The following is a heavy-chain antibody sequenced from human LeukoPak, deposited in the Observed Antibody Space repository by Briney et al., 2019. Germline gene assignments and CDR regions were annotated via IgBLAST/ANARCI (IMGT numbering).Heavy chain of an antibody. CDR2: IIPIFGTA. V-gene: IGHV1-69*01. Sequence: SVKVSCKASGGAFSNYAISWVRPAPGQGLEWMGGIIPIFGTANYAQKFQGRVTITADESTSTAYMELSSQRSEGTAVYYRASVTGYSSGWYYSYWGQGTLVTVSS. CDR1: GGAFSNYA. J-gene: IGHJ4*02. CDR3: ASVTGYSSGWYYSY. D-gene: IGHD6-19*01.